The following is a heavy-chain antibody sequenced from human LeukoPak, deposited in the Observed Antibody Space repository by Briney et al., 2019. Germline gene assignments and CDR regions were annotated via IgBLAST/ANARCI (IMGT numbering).Heavy chain of an antibody. J-gene: IGHJ6*03. V-gene: IGHV1-8*03. D-gene: IGHD3-16*02. CDR3: ARGLAYDYVWGSYRYSPQDYMDV. CDR2: MNPNSGNT. CDR1: GYTFTSYD. Sequence: ASLKVSCKASGYTFTSYDINWVRQATGQGLEWMGWMNPNSGNTGYAQKFQGRVTITRNTSISTAYMELSSLRSEDTAVYYCARGLAYDYVWGSYRYSPQDYMDVWGKGTTVTVSS.